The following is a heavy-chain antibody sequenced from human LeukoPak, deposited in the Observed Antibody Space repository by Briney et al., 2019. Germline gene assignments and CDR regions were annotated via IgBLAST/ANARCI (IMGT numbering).Heavy chain of an antibody. CDR2: ISYDGSNK. D-gene: IGHD2-2*01. V-gene: IGHV3-30-3*01. J-gene: IGHJ4*02. Sequence: GGSLRLSCAASGFTFSSYAMHWVRQAPGKGLEWVAVISYDGSNKYYADSVKGRFTISRDNSENTLYLQMNSLRAEDTAVYYCAREEATYCSSTSCSDFDYWGQGTLVTVSS. CDR3: AREEATYCSSTSCSDFDY. CDR1: GFTFSSYA.